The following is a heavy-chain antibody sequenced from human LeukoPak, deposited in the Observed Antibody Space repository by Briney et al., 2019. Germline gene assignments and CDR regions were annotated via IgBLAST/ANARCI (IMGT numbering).Heavy chain of an antibody. V-gene: IGHV4-34*01. Sequence: PGGSLRLSCAASGFSFSDYYMSWIRQAPGKGLEWIGEIYHSGSTNYNPSLKSRVTISVDKSKNQFSLKLSSVTAADTAVYYCARAVGAMDVWGQGTTVTVSS. CDR1: GFSFSDYY. CDR2: IYHSGST. J-gene: IGHJ6*02. D-gene: IGHD1-26*01. CDR3: ARAVGAMDV.